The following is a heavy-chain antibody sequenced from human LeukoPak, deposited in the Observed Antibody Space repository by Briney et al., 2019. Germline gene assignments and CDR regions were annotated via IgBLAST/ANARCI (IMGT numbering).Heavy chain of an antibody. J-gene: IGHJ4*02. CDR3: TRDPDG. CDR2: IYSGGDA. V-gene: IGHV3-66*01. CDR1: GFTVTNYY. Sequence: GGSLRLSCAASGFTVTNYYMSWVRQAPGKGLEWVSVIYSGGDAFHADSVKGRFTLSRDNSKNILYLQMNSLRAEDTAVYYCTRDPDGWGQGTLVTVSS.